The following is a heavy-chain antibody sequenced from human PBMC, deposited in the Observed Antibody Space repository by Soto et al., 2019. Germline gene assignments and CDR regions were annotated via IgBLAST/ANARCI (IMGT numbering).Heavy chain of an antibody. D-gene: IGHD3-9*01. CDR2: IYYSGFT. V-gene: IGHV4-59*01. J-gene: IGHJ3*02. CDR3: AGLYPSYDFVTVYQSYAFDI. Sequence: QVQLQESGPGLVKPSETLSLTCTVSGDSISSSYWSWIRQSPGKGLEWVGYIYYSGFTNYNPSLKSRVTFSVNTSKNQFSLKLSSVTAADTAVFYCAGLYPSYDFVTVYQSYAFDIWGQGTMVTVSS. CDR1: GDSISSSY.